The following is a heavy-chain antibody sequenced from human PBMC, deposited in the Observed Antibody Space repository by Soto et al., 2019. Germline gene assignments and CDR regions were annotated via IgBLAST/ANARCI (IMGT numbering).Heavy chain of an antibody. CDR2: INHSGST. D-gene: IGHD5-18*01. V-gene: IGHV4-34*01. Sequence: PSETLSLTCAVYGGSFSGYYWSWIRQPPGKGLEWIGEINHSGSTNYNPSLKSRVTISVDTSKNQFSLKLSSVTAADTAVYYCARGGVQLWLRRLLGTNRFDHWGQGTLVT. J-gene: IGHJ5*02. CDR1: GGSFSGYY. CDR3: ARGGVQLWLRRLLGTNRFDH.